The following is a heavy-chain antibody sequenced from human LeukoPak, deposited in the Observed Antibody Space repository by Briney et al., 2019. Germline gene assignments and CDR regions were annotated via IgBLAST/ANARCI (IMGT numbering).Heavy chain of an antibody. J-gene: IGHJ4*02. D-gene: IGHD6-13*01. CDR2: ISSSSSYI. V-gene: IGHV3-21*01. CDR1: GFTFSSYS. CDR3: ARDDTNAHLLGIAAAGGFDY. Sequence: GRSLRLSCAASGFTFSSYSMNWVRQAPGKGLEWVSSISSSSSYIYYADSVKGRFTISRDNAKNSLYLQMNSLRAEDTAVYYCARDDTNAHLLGIAAAGGFDYWGQGTLVTVSS.